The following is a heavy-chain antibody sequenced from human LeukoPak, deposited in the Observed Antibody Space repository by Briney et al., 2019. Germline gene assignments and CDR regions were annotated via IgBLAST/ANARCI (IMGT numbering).Heavy chain of an antibody. V-gene: IGHV1-2*02. CDR2: INPNSGGT. D-gene: IGHD3-22*01. CDR1: GYTFTGYY. Sequence: ASVKVSCKAFGYTFTGYYMHWVRQAPGQGLEWMGWINPNSGGTNYAQKFQGRVTMTRDTSISTAYMELSRLRSDDTAVYYCARIRYYDSSGQDAFDIWGQGTMVTVSS. CDR3: ARIRYYDSSGQDAFDI. J-gene: IGHJ3*02.